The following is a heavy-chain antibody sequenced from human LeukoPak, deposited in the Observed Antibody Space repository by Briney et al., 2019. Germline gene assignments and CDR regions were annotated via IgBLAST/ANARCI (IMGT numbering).Heavy chain of an antibody. CDR3: ARGSPYSSSWYRGYYYGMDV. CDR2: IKQDGSEK. J-gene: IGHJ6*02. D-gene: IGHD6-13*01. V-gene: IGHV3-7*01. CDR1: GFTFSSYW. Sequence: GGSLRLSCAASGFTFSSYWMSWVRQAPGKGLEWVANIKQDGSEKYYVDSVKGRFTISRDNAKNSLYLQMNSLRAEDTAVYYCARGSPYSSSWYRGYYYGMDVWGQGTTVTVSS.